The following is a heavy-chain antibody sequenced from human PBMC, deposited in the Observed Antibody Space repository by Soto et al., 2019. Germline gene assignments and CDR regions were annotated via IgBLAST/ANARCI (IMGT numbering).Heavy chain of an antibody. J-gene: IGHJ6*03. CDR2: ISGSGGTT. CDR3: AKYPGNHYHYMDV. V-gene: IGHV3-23*01. CDR1: GFTFSNFA. Sequence: GGSLRLSCAASGFTFSNFAMSWVRQAPGKGLEWVSGISGSGGTTYYADSVKGRFTISRDNSKNTLYLQMNSLRAEDTAVYYCAKYPGNHYHYMDVWGRGTTVTVSS.